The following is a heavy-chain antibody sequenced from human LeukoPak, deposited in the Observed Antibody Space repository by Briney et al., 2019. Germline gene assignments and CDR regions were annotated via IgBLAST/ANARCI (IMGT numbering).Heavy chain of an antibody. Sequence: SETLSLTCTVSGYSISSGYYWGWIRQPPGKGLEWIGSIYHSGSTYYNPSLKSRVTISVDTSKNQFSLKLSSVTAADTAVYYCARVRAYSGSYLFDYWAREPWSPSPQ. D-gene: IGHD1-26*01. J-gene: IGHJ4*02. CDR3: ARVRAYSGSYLFDY. V-gene: IGHV4-38-2*02. CDR2: IYHSGST. CDR1: GYSISSGYY.